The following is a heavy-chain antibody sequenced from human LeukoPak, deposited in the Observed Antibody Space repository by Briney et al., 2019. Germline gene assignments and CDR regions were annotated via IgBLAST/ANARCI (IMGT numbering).Heavy chain of an antibody. D-gene: IGHD6-6*01. CDR3: ARRGLAARPSGFDY. V-gene: IGHV1-46*01. CDR1: GYTFTSYG. Sequence: ASVKVSCKASGYTFTSYGISWVRQAPGQGLEWMGIINPSGGSTSYAQKFQGRVTMTRDTSTNTVYLELSSLGSEDTAVYYCARRGLAARPSGFDYWGQGTLVTVSS. CDR2: INPSGGST. J-gene: IGHJ4*02.